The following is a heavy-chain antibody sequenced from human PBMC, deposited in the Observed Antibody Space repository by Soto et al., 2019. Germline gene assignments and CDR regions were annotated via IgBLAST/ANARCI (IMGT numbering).Heavy chain of an antibody. Sequence: QVQLQESGPGLVKPSQTLSLTCTVSGGSISSGGYYWSWIRQHPGKGLEWIGSIYDSGSTYYNPSLKSRVTITVDVSKNQLSLKLASVTAADTAMYYCARGGTRAYFHHWGQGTLVTVSS. D-gene: IGHD1-1*01. CDR3: ARGGTRAYFHH. CDR1: GGSISSGGYY. CDR2: IYDSGST. J-gene: IGHJ1*01. V-gene: IGHV4-31*03.